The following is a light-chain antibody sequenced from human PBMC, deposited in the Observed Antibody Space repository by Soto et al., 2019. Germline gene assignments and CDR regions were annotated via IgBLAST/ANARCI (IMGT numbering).Light chain of an antibody. V-gene: IGLV4-69*01. J-gene: IGLJ2*01. Sequence: VVTQSPSASASLGASVKFTCTLSSGHSSYAIAWHQQQTEKGPRYLMKLNSDGSHSKGDGIPDRFSGSSSGAERYLTISILQSEDEADYYCQTWGSGIRVVFGGGTKLTVL. CDR3: QTWGSGIRVV. CDR1: SGHSSYA. CDR2: LNSDGSH.